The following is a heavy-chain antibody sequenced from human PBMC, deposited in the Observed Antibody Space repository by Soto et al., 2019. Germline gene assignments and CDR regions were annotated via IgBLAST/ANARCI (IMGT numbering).Heavy chain of an antibody. V-gene: IGHV4-4*02. CDR1: GGSFTSNNW. CDR2: IYRTGST. D-gene: IGHD5-12*01. CDR3: ASRDPGNSVDY. J-gene: IGHJ4*02. Sequence: QVQLQESGPGLVKPAGTLSLTCAVSGGSFTSNNWWTWVRQPPGQGLEWIGEIYRTGSTNYNPSLKSRVTISLDKSENQFSLKLTSLTAAETAVYYCASRDPGNSVDYWGQGTLVTVSS.